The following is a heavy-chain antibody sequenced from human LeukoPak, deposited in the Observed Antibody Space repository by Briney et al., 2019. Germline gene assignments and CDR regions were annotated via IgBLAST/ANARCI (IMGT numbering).Heavy chain of an antibody. Sequence: GGSLRLSCAAFGFTFSSYSMNWVRQAPGKGLEWVSSISSSSSYIYYADSVKGRYTISRDNAKNSLYLQMNSLRAEDTAVYYCARDHARSDAFDIWGQGTMVTVSS. D-gene: IGHD3-3*01. CDR3: ARDHARSDAFDI. CDR2: ISSSSSYI. J-gene: IGHJ3*02. V-gene: IGHV3-21*01. CDR1: GFTFSSYS.